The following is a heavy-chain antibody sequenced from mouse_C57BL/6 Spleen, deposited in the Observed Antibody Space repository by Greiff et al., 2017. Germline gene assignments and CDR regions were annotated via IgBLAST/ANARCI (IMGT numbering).Heavy chain of an antibody. V-gene: IGHV1-43*01. Sequence: EVQLQESGPELVKPGASVKISCKASGYSFTGYYMHWVKQSSEKSLEWIGEINPSTGGTSYNQKFKGKATLTVDKSSSTAYMQLKSLTSEDYAVYYCSSYPSYFDYWGQGTTLTVSS. CDR3: SSYPSYFDY. J-gene: IGHJ2*01. CDR2: INPSTGGT. CDR1: GYSFTGYY.